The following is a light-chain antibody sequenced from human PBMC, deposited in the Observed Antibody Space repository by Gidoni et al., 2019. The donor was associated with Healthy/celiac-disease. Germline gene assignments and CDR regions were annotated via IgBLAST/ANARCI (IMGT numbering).Light chain of an antibody. CDR3: QQYGSSPQT. V-gene: IGKV3-20*01. CDR1: QSVSSSY. Sequence: EIVLTQSPSTLSLSPGERATLSCRASQSVSSSYLAWYQQKPGQAPRLLIYGASSRATGIPDRFSGSGSGTDFTLTISRLEPEDFAVYYCQQYGSSPQTFGQXTKVEIK. J-gene: IGKJ1*01. CDR2: GAS.